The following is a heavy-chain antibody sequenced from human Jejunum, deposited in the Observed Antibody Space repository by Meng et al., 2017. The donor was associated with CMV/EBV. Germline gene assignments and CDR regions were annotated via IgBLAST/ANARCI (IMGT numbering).Heavy chain of an antibody. Sequence: LSGSSIRTSGVGVGWIRPPPGKALEWLAFVYWDDDIRCRPSLRSRLALTKDTSKNQVVLVMTNMEPVDTGTYYCVFKDRTIFDAFDPWGQGTLVTVSS. CDR1: GSSIRTSGVG. CDR2: VYWDDDI. J-gene: IGHJ5*02. V-gene: IGHV2-5*04. D-gene: IGHD3-3*01. CDR3: VFKDRTIFDAFDP.